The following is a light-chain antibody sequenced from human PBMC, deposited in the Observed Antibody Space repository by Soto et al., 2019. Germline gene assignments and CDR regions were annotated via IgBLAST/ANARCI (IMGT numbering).Light chain of an antibody. CDR3: QQSYTIPWM. V-gene: IGKV1-39*01. Sequence: DINMTQSPSSLSAFVGDRVTITCRAGQTISNYVNWYQQKPGKAPKVLIYAASTLQSGVPSRFSGSGSGADFTLTISSLQPEDFATYYCQQSYTIPWMFGQGSMVDVK. CDR1: QTISNY. J-gene: IGKJ1*01. CDR2: AAS.